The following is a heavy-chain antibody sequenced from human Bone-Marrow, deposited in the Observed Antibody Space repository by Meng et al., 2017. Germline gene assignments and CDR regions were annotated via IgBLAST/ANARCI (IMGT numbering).Heavy chain of an antibody. J-gene: IGHJ4*02. CDR3: ARRGSTVGDLDY. D-gene: IGHD2-21*01. V-gene: IGHV1-2*02. CDR1: GYTFTRHY. CDR2: INPKSGDT. Sequence: QVQLVQSGAEVKNPWASLKLSCKSPGYTFTRHYNNWDRQAPGQGLGWMVWINPKSGDTTYAQNFQGRVTLTRETSISTAHMELSRLSSDDTAVYYCARRGSTVGDLDYWGQGTLVTVSS.